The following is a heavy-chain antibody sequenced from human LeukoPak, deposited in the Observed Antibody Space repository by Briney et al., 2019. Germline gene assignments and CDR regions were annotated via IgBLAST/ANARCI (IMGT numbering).Heavy chain of an antibody. D-gene: IGHD3-3*01. J-gene: IGHJ3*02. CDR1: GGSISSYY. CDR2: IYYSGST. V-gene: IGHV4-59*01. CDR3: ARYYDSWSGNPGAFDI. Sequence: KASETLSLTCTVSGGSISSYYWSGIRQPPGKGLEWIGYIYYSGSTNYNPSLKSRVTISVDTSKNQFSLKLSSVTAADTAVYYCARYYDSWSGNPGAFDIWGQGTKVTVSS.